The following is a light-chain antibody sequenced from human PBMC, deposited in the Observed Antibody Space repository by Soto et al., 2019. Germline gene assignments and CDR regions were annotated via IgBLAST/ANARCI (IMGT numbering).Light chain of an antibody. CDR1: QGISSY. J-gene: IGKJ3*01. CDR2: AAS. V-gene: IGKV1-8*01. Sequence: AIRMTKSPSSFSASTGDIVTITCRASQGISSYLAWYQQKPGKAPKLLIYAASTLQSGVPSRFSGSGSGTDFTLTISCLQSEDFATYYCQQYYSYPFTLGPGTKVDIK. CDR3: QQYYSYPFT.